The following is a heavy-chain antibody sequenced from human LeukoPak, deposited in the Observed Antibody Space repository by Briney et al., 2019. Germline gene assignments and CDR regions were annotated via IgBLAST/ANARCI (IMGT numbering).Heavy chain of an antibody. CDR2: IYYIGNT. D-gene: IGHD2-21*01. J-gene: IGHJ4*02. Sequence: SETLSLTCIVSGGSIDKYYWSWMRGPPGKGLQWIGDIYYIGNTNYNPSLKSRVTISVDTSKNQFSLNLNSVTAADTAMYYCARVADGYYGKSFFDYWGQGTLATVSS. V-gene: IGHV4-59*01. CDR3: ARVADGYYGKSFFDY. CDR1: GGSIDKYY.